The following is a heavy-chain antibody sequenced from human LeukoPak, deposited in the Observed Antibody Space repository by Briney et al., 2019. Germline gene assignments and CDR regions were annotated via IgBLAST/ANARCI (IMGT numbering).Heavy chain of an antibody. V-gene: IGHV4-34*01. D-gene: IGHD6-13*01. J-gene: IGHJ5*02. CDR2: INHSGST. Sequence: SETLSLTCAVYGGSFSGYYWSWIRQPPGKGLEWIGEINHSGSTNYNPSLKSRVTISVDTSKNQFSLKLSSVTAADTAVYYCASSGSSWIPNWFDPWGQGTLVTVSS. CDR1: GGSFSGYY. CDR3: ASSGSSWIPNWFDP.